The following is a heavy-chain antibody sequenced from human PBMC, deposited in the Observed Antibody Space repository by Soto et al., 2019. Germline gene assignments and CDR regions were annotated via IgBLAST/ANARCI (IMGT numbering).Heavy chain of an antibody. CDR1: GFSLSTSGVG. D-gene: IGHD3-3*01. Sequence: SGPTLVNPTQTLTLTCTFSGFSLSTSGVGVGWIRQPPGKALEWLALIYWDDDKRYSPSLKSRLTITKDTSKNQVVLTMTNMDPVDTATYYCAHRRPFTIFGVVTWFDPWGQGTLVTVSS. J-gene: IGHJ5*02. CDR3: AHRRPFTIFGVVTWFDP. CDR2: IYWDDDK. V-gene: IGHV2-5*02.